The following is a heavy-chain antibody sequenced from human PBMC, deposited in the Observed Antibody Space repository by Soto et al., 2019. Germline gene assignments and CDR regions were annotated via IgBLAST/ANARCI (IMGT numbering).Heavy chain of an antibody. CDR2: IIPIYGTA. CDR1: GGTFSSYA. Sequence: QVQLVQSGAEVKKPGSSVKVSCKASGGTFSSYAINWVRQAPGQGLEWMGGIIPIYGTANYAQKFQGRVTISAAASTSTAYMELSSMRSEDTAVYYCARERYRVYGDTVLNYYYYGMDVWGQGTTVTVSS. D-gene: IGHD4-17*01. V-gene: IGHV1-69*12. CDR3: ARERYRVYGDTVLNYYYYGMDV. J-gene: IGHJ6*02.